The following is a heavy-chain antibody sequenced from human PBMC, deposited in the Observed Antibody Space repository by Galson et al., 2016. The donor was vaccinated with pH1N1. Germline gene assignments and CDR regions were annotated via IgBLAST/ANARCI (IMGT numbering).Heavy chain of an antibody. V-gene: IGHV4-38-2*01. Sequence: ETLSLTCAASGYPIRNGYFWGWIRQPPGQGLEWIGIIYHSGTTYYNPSLESRVTISVDTSKNQFSLKVKSVTAADTAVYYCARHPRYYDSSGYYFDYWGQGILVTVSS. CDR1: GYPIRNGYF. D-gene: IGHD3-22*01. CDR2: IYHSGTT. CDR3: ARHPRYYDSSGYYFDY. J-gene: IGHJ4*02.